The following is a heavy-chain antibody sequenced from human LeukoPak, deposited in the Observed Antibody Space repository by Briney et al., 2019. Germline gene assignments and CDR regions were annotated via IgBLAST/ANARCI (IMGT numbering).Heavy chain of an antibody. CDR1: GYTLSGYY. CDR3: ARDKGTGWSPIDY. D-gene: IGHD6-19*01. J-gene: IGHJ4*02. Sequence: ASVKVSCKASGYTLSGYYIHWVRQAPGQGLEWMGWINPNSGGTTYAQKFQGRVTMTRDTSISTAYMELSSLISDDTAVYFCARDKGTGWSPIDYWGQGTLVTVSS. V-gene: IGHV1-2*02. CDR2: INPNSGGT.